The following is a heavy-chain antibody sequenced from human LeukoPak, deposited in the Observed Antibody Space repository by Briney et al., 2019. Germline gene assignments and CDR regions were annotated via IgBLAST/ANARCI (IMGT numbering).Heavy chain of an antibody. CDR2: IWYDGSNK. J-gene: IGHJ4*02. CDR3: ARDYYGSGYGDY. Sequence: GGSLRLSCAASGFTYSSYGMHWVRQAPGKGLVWVAVIWYDGSNKYYADSVRGRFTISRDNSKNTLYLQMNSLRAEDTAVYYCARDYYGSGYGDYWGQGTLVTVSS. V-gene: IGHV3-33*01. D-gene: IGHD3-10*01. CDR1: GFTYSSYG.